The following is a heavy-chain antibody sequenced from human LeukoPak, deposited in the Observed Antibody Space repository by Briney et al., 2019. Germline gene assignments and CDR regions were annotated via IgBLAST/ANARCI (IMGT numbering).Heavy chain of an antibody. Sequence: SQTLSLTCAISGDSVSSNSAAWNWITQSPSRGLEWLGRTYYRSKWYNDYAVSVKSRITINPDTSKNQFFLQLNSVTPEDTAVYYCARAVVAAAGTSPFDPWGQGTLVTVSS. V-gene: IGHV6-1*01. CDR3: ARAVVAAAGTSPFDP. CDR1: GDSVSSNSAA. CDR2: TYYRSKWYN. D-gene: IGHD6-13*01. J-gene: IGHJ5*02.